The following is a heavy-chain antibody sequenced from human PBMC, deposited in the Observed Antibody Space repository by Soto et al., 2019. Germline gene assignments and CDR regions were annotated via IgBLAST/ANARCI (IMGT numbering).Heavy chain of an antibody. J-gene: IGHJ4*02. V-gene: IGHV3-23*01. D-gene: IGHD5-18*01. CDR2: ISGSDGRT. CDR3: AKGVSQYTPLALFDY. Sequence: EVQLLESGGGLVRPGGSLRLSCAASGFTFSSYAMSWVRQAPGKGLEWVSTISGSDGRTYSTDSVKGRFTISRDNSRNTAYLQMNSLRDEDTAVDYCAKGVSQYTPLALFDYWGRGTLVTVSS. CDR1: GFTFSSYA.